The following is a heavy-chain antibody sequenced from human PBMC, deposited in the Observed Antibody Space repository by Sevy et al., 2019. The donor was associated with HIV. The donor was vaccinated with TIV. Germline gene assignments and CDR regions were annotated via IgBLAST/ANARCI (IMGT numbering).Heavy chain of an antibody. CDR3: ARGGYYYDNASYYALDS. J-gene: IGHJ4*02. Sequence: GGSLRLSCAATGFTFSNYAMHWVRQAPGKGMEWVAIIWSDGAYQYHGDSVKGRFTISRDNSKNTLYLQMNNVRVEDAAVYYCARGGYYYDNASYYALDSWGQGTLVTVSS. CDR1: GFTFSNYA. D-gene: IGHD3-22*01. CDR2: IWSDGAYQ. V-gene: IGHV3-33*01.